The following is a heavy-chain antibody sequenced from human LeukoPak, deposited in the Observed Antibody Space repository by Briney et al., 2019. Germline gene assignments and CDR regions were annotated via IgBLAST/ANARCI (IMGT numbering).Heavy chain of an antibody. CDR1: GGTFSSYA. D-gene: IGHD2-2*01. CDR3: ARDSGDCSSTSCYVRDWFDP. J-gene: IGHJ5*02. CDR2: IIPILGIA. V-gene: IGHV1-69*04. Sequence: SVKVSCKASGGTFSSYAISWVRQAPGQGLEWMGRIIPILGIANYAQKFQDRVTITADKSTSTAYMELSSLRSEDTAVYYCARDSGDCSSTSCYVRDWFDPWGQGTLVTVSS.